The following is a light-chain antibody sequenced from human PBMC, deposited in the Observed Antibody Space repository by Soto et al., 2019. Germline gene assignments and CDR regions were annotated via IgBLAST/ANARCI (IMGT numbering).Light chain of an antibody. CDR2: STY. CDR1: SGSVSTSYY. Sequence: VVTQEPSFSVSPGGTVTLTCGLSSGSVSTSYYPSWYQQTPGQAPRTLIYSTYTRSSGVPDRFSGSILGNKAALTITGAQADDESDYYCVLYMGSGIYWVFGGGTKLTVL. J-gene: IGLJ3*02. V-gene: IGLV8-61*01. CDR3: VLYMGSGIYWV.